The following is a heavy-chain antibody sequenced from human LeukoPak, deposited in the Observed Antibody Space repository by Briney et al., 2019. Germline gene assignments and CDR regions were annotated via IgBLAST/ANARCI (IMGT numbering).Heavy chain of an antibody. Sequence: GGSLRLSCAASGFTFSDYYMSWIRQAPGQGLEWVSYISSSGSTIYYADSVKGRFTISRDNAKNSLYLQMNSLRAEDTAVYYCAIGANPGALDIWGQGTMVTVSS. CDR1: GFTFSDYY. CDR2: ISSSGSTI. CDR3: AIGANPGALDI. J-gene: IGHJ3*02. D-gene: IGHD4/OR15-4a*01. V-gene: IGHV3-11*04.